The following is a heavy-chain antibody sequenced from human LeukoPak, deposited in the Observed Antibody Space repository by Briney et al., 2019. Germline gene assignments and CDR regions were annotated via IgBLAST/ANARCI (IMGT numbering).Heavy chain of an antibody. CDR3: ASTPVVTATDDAFDI. CDR1: GYTFTGYY. V-gene: IGHV1-2*02. D-gene: IGHD2-21*02. Sequence: ASVKVSCKASGYTFTGYYMHWVRQAPGQGLEWMGWINPNSGGTNYAQKFQGRVTMTRDTSISTAYMELSRLRSDDTAVYYCASTPVVTATDDAFDIWGQGTMVTVSS. J-gene: IGHJ3*02. CDR2: INPNSGGT.